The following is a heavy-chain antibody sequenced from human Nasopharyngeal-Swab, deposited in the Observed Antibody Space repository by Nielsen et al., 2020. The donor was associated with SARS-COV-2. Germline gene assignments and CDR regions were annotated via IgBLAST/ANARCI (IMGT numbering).Heavy chain of an antibody. D-gene: IGHD3-22*01. V-gene: IGHV3-30*04. CDR2: ISYDGSNK. CDR3: ARDRSGYFLDS. CDR1: GFSFSSYA. Sequence: GESLKISCAASGFSFSSYAMHWVRQAPGKGLEWVAGISYDGSNKYYADSVKGRFTISRDNSKNTLYLQMNSLRAEDTAVYYCARDRSGYFLDSWGPGTLVTVSS. J-gene: IGHJ4*02.